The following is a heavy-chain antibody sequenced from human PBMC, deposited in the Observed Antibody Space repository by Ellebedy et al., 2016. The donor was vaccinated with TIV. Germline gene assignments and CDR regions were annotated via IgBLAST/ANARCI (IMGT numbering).Heavy chain of an antibody. Sequence: PGGSLRLSCAASGFTFSSYSMNWVRQAPGKGLEWVSYISSSSSTIYYADSVKGRFTISRDNAKNSLYLQMNSLRAEDTAVYYCARGTWFGELPFDYWGQGTLVTVSS. CDR1: GFTFSSYS. D-gene: IGHD3-10*01. CDR3: ARGTWFGELPFDY. J-gene: IGHJ4*02. CDR2: ISSSSSTI. V-gene: IGHV3-48*01.